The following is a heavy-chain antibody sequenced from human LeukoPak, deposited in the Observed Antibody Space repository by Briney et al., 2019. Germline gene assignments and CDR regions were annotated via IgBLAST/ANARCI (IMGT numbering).Heavy chain of an antibody. J-gene: IGHJ4*02. CDR3: ARDIDDSSGLER. V-gene: IGHV1-2*02. Sequence: RASVKVSCKASGYTFTGYYMRWVRQAPGQGLEWMGWINPNSGGTNYAQKFQGRVTMTRDTSISTAYMELSRLRSDDTAVYYCARDIDDSSGLERWGQGTLVTVSS. D-gene: IGHD3-22*01. CDR1: GYTFTGYY. CDR2: INPNSGGT.